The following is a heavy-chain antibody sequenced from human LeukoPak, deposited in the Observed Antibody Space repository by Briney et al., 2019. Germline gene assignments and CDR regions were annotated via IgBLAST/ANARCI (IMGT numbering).Heavy chain of an antibody. CDR1: GFTFSSYG. CDR2: IWYDGSNK. J-gene: IGHJ4*02. D-gene: IGHD2-2*01. V-gene: IGHV3-33*01. Sequence: PGGSLRLSCAASGFTFSSYGMHWVRQAPGKGLEWVAVIWYDGSNKHYADSVKGRFTISRDNSKNTLYLQMNSLRAEDTAVYYCARDPGYCSSTSCYWFYFDCWGQGTLVTVSS. CDR3: ARDPGYCSSTSCYWFYFDC.